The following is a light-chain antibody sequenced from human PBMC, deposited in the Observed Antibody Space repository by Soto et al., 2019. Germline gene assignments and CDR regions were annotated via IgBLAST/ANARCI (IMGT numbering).Light chain of an antibody. V-gene: IGKV3-15*01. CDR2: GAS. J-gene: IGKJ2*01. CDR3: QQYNQRPLYT. CDR1: QSVSGN. Sequence: EIVMTQSPATLSVSPGEGATLSCRASQSVSGNLAWYQQKPGQAPRLLIYGASTRATGIPARFSGGGSGTDFTLTISSLQSEDFAIYYCQQYNQRPLYTFGQGTKLEI.